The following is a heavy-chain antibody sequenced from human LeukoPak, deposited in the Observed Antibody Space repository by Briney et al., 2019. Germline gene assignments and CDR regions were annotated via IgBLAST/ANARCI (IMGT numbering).Heavy chain of an antibody. CDR3: ARGDGQLERRDLDAFDI. J-gene: IGHJ3*02. V-gene: IGHV4-59*01. D-gene: IGHD1-1*01. CDR1: GGSISSYY. Sequence: PSETLSLTCIVSGGSISSYYWSWIRQPPGKGLEWIGYISYSGTTNYNPTLKSRVTISVDTSKNQFSLKLSSVTAADTAVYYCARGDGQLERRDLDAFDIWGQGTMVTVSS. CDR2: ISYSGTT.